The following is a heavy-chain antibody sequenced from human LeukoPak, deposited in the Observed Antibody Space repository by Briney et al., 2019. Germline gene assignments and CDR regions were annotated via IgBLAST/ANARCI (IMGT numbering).Heavy chain of an antibody. V-gene: IGHV3-30*03. Sequence: GGSLRLSCAASGFTFSSYGMHWVRQAPGKGLEWVAVISYDGSNKYYADSVKGRFTISRDNSKNTLYLQMNSLRAEDTAVYYCARASYMDVWGKGTTVTISS. CDR1: GFTFSSYG. CDR3: ARASYMDV. CDR2: ISYDGSNK. J-gene: IGHJ6*03.